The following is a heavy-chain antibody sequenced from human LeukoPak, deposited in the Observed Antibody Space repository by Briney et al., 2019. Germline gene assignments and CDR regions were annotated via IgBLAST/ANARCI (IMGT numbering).Heavy chain of an antibody. D-gene: IGHD6-19*01. J-gene: IGHJ4*02. CDR2: IFPADSDT. CDR3: ARRDDSSGWYAPRH. CDR1: GHNLRTHY. Sequence: GESLRISCRDSGHNLRTHYINWLRQMPGKGLEWMGIIFPADSDTRYSPSFQGQVTISADKSISTAYLQWGSLKASDTAMYYCARRDDSSGWYAPRHWGQGTLVTVSS. V-gene: IGHV5-51*01.